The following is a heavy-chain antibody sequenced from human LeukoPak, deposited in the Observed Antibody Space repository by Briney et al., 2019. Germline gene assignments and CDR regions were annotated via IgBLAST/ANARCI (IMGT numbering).Heavy chain of an antibody. D-gene: IGHD3-10*01. CDR2: IYYSWST. CDR3: ARELFGITPSDY. CDR1: GGSISSSSYY. J-gene: IGHJ4*02. Sequence: PSETLSLTCTVSGGSISSSSYYWGWIRQPPGKGLEWIGSIYYSWSTYYNPSLKSRVTISVDTSKNQFSLKLSSVTAADTAVYYCARELFGITPSDYWGQGTLVTVSS. V-gene: IGHV4-39*01.